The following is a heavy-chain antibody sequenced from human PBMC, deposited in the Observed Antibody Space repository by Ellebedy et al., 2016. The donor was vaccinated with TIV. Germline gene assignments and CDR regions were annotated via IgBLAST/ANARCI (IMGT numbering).Heavy chain of an antibody. CDR1: GGSISSYY. V-gene: IGHV4-59*01. CDR3: ARAPVVLEWLLHDY. J-gene: IGHJ4*02. CDR2: IYYSGST. D-gene: IGHD3-3*01. Sequence: MPGGSLRLSCTVSGGSISSYYWSWIRQPPGKGLEWIGYIYYSGSTNYNPSLKSRVTISVDTSKNQFSLKLSSVTAADTAVYYCARAPVVLEWLLHDYWGQGTLVTVSS.